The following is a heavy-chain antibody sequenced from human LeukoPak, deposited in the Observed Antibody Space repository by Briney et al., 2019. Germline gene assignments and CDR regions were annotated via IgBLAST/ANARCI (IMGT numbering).Heavy chain of an antibody. CDR2: ISAGSEDS. J-gene: IGHJ6*02. CDR3: ARTIAQYSNTWLYYYYGLDV. Sequence: GGSLRLSCAASGFTFSKDDFHWVRQAPGKGLEWVSSISAGSEDSYYADSVKGRFTISRDNSKSTLYLQMNSLRADDTVVYYCARTIAQYSNTWLYYYYGLDVWGQGTTVTVSS. V-gene: IGHV3-21*04. CDR1: GFTFSKDD. D-gene: IGHD2-21*01.